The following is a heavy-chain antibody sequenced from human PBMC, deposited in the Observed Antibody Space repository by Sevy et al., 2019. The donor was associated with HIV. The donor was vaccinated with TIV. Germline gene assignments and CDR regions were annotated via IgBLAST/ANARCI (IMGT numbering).Heavy chain of an antibody. D-gene: IGHD6-13*01. CDR3: ARLYSSSWLLNYGMDV. J-gene: IGHJ6*02. CDR2: ISAYNGNT. CDR1: GYTFTSYG. Sequence: ASVKVSCKASGYTFTSYGISWVRQAPGQGLEWMGWISAYNGNTNYAQTLQGRVTMTTDTSTSTAYMELRSLRSDDTAVYYCARLYSSSWLLNYGMDVWGQGTTVTVSS. V-gene: IGHV1-18*01.